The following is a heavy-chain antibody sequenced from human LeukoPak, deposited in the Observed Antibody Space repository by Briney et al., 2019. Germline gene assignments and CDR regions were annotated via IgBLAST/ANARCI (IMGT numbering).Heavy chain of an antibody. CDR3: AREGSQSASGTYPGND. Sequence: GGSLRLPCGASGFTFSSYSMNWVRQAPGKGLEWVANIKQDGSEKYYVDSVKGRFTISRDNAKNSLFRQMNRLRAEDTAVYYCAREGSQSASGTYPGNDWGQGTLVTVSS. CDR1: GFTFSSYS. CDR2: IKQDGSEK. D-gene: IGHD1-26*01. V-gene: IGHV3-7*01. J-gene: IGHJ4*02.